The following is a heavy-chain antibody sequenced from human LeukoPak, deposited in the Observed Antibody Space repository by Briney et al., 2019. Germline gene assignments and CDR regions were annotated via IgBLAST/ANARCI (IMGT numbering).Heavy chain of an antibody. CDR1: GYTFINHD. CDR2: ISGYNGNT. Sequence: GASVTVSFKASGYTFINHDISWVGQAPGQGVEWMGWISGYNGNTNYVQKFQGRVTITTDTSTTTAYMELRSLRSDGTAVYYCARGARPSYGMDVWGKGTTVTVSS. CDR3: ARGARPSYGMDV. V-gene: IGHV1-18*01. D-gene: IGHD3-16*01. J-gene: IGHJ6*04.